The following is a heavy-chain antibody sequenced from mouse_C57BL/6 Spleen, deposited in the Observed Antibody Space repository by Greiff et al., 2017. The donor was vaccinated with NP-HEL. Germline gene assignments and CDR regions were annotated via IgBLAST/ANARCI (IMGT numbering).Heavy chain of an antibody. CDR2: IRLKSDNYAT. V-gene: IGHV6-3*01. CDR1: GFTFSNYW. Sequence: EVQLQESGGGLVQPGGSMKLSCVASGFTFSNYWMNWVRQSPEKGLEWVAQIRLKSDNYATHYAESVKGRFTISRDDSKSSVYLQMNNLRAEDTGIYYCTGFLGLPYWYFDVWGTGTTVTVSS. CDR3: TGFLGLPYWYFDV. J-gene: IGHJ1*03. D-gene: IGHD4-1*01.